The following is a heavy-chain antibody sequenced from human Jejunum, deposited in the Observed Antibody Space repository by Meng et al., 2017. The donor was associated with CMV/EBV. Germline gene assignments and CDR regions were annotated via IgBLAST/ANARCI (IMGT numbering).Heavy chain of an antibody. CDR1: GLTFTNYW. D-gene: IGHD4-17*01. J-gene: IGHJ4*02. CDR2: TNTAGTST. Sequence: SLTISCAASGLTFTNYWMHWVRQAPGKGLVWVSGTNTAGTSTYYADSVKGRFTISRDNAKNTLYLQMNSLRAEDTAVYYCATVFDYWGQGTLVTVSS. V-gene: IGHV3-74*01. CDR3: ATVFDY.